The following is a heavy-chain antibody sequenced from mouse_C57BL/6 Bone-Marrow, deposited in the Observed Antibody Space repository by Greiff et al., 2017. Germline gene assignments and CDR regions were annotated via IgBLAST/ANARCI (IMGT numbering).Heavy chain of an antibody. CDR2: INPNNGGT. Sequence: EVQLQQSGPELVKPGASVKISCRASGYTLTDYYMNWVKQSHGKSLEWIGDINPNNGGTSYNQKFKGKATLTVDKSSSTAYMELRSLTSEDSAVYYCALTTGYYFDYWGQGTTLTVSS. J-gene: IGHJ2*01. V-gene: IGHV1-26*01. D-gene: IGHD2-12*01. CDR1: GYTLTDYY. CDR3: ALTTGYYFDY.